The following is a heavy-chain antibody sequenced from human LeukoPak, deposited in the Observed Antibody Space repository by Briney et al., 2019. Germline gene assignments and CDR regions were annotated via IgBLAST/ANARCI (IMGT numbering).Heavy chain of an antibody. Sequence: GGSLRLSCAASGFTVSSNYMSWVRQAPGKGLEWVAVISYDGSNKYYADSVKGRFTISRDNSKNPLYLQMNSLRAEDTAVYYCAKEGRYGDYGDYWGQGTLVTVSS. D-gene: IGHD4-17*01. CDR1: GFTVSSNY. V-gene: IGHV3-30*18. CDR3: AKEGRYGDYGDY. CDR2: ISYDGSNK. J-gene: IGHJ4*02.